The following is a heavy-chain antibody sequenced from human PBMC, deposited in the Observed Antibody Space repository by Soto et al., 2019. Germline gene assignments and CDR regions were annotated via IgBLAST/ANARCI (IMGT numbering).Heavy chain of an antibody. CDR2: ISYDGSNK. CDR1: GFTFSSYA. Sequence: QVQLVESGGGVVQPGRSLRLSCAASGFTFSSYAMHWVRQAPGKGLEWVAVISYDGSNKYYADSVKGRFTISRDNSKNTLYLQMNSLRAEDTAVYYCARPQYGDYVPVYYGMDVWGQGTTVTVSS. CDR3: ARPQYGDYVPVYYGMDV. D-gene: IGHD4-17*01. V-gene: IGHV3-30-3*01. J-gene: IGHJ6*02.